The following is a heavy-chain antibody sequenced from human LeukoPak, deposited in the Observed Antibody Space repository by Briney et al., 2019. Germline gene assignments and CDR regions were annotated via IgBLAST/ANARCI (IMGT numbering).Heavy chain of an antibody. CDR1: GFDLSTYE. CDR2: ITISGHTK. Sequence: GGSLRLSCAATGFDLSTYEMNSVGQAPGKGLEWIADITISGHTKNYADSVKGRFTISRDNARTSLYLQMNSLRVEDTGVYYCARGDPHADLWGQGTLVTVSS. CDR3: ARGDPHADL. J-gene: IGHJ5*02. V-gene: IGHV3-48*03.